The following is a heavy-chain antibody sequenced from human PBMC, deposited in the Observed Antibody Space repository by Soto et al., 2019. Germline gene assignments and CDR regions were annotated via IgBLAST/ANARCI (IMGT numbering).Heavy chain of an antibody. CDR3: VKSTDGCSGGGGDL. V-gene: IGHV3-33*06. Sequence: QVQLVESGGGVVERGGALRLSCAASGFTFRNHGMHWVRQAPGKGLEWLTVIWYDGSHKYYADSVKGRFTTSRDNSENTLSLQMNGLRAEDTEVYYCVKSTDGCSGGGGDLWGQGTLVTVSS. J-gene: IGHJ5*02. D-gene: IGHD6-25*01. CDR1: GFTFRNHG. CDR2: IWYDGSHK.